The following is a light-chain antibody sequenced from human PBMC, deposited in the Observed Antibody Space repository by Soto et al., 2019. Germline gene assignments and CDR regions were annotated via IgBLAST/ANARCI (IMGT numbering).Light chain of an antibody. Sequence: DIQLTQSPSFLSASVGDRVTITCRASQGITSYLAWYQKKPGKAPQLLIYAASTLQSGVPSRFSGSGSGTEFTLTISILQPEDFATYYCQQHNSYPLTYGGGTKVEVK. CDR1: QGITSY. CDR3: QQHNSYPLT. CDR2: AAS. J-gene: IGKJ4*01. V-gene: IGKV1-9*01.